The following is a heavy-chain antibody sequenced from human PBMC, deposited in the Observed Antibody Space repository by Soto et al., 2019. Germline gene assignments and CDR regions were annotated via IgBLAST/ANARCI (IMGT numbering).Heavy chain of an antibody. D-gene: IGHD6-19*01. V-gene: IGHV1-69*08. Sequence: QVQLVQSGAEVKKPGSSVKVSCKASGGTFSSYTISWVRQAPGQGLEWMGRIIPILGIANYAQKFQGRVTITADKSTSTAYIELSSLRSEDTDVYYCARDLGYSSGWYWGQGTLVTVSS. J-gene: IGHJ4*02. CDR1: GGTFSSYT. CDR2: IIPILGIA. CDR3: ARDLGYSSGWY.